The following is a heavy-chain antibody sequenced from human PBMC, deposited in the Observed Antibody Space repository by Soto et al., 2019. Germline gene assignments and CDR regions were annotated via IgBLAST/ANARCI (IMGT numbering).Heavy chain of an antibody. CDR2: IFSNDEK. CDR3: ARIFITGTSFDP. Sequence: SGPTLVNPTETLTLTCTVSGFSLSNARMGARWIRQPPGKALVCLAHIFSNDEKSYSTSLKSRLTISKDTSKSQVVLTMTNMDPVDTATYYCARIFITGTSFDPWGQGTLVTVSS. D-gene: IGHD1-20*01. CDR1: GFSLSNARMG. J-gene: IGHJ5*02. V-gene: IGHV2-26*01.